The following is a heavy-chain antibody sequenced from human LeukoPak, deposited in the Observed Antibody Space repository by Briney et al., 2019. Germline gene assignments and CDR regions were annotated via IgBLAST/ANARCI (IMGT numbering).Heavy chain of an antibody. Sequence: PGRSLRLSCAASGFTFSSYGMHWVRQAPGKGLEWVAVIWYDGSNKYYADSVKGRFTISRDNSKNTLYLQMNSLRAEDTAVYYCAREGSSSWYGAFDIWGQGTMATVSS. CDR1: GFTFSSYG. D-gene: IGHD6-13*01. CDR2: IWYDGSNK. CDR3: AREGSSSWYGAFDI. J-gene: IGHJ3*02. V-gene: IGHV3-33*01.